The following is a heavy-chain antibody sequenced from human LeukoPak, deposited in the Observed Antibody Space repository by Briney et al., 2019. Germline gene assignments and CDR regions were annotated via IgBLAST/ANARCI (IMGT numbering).Heavy chain of an antibody. Sequence: GGSLRLSCAASGFTFSSYGMHWVRQAPGKGLEWVAFMRYDGSNKYYADSVKGRFTISRDNSKNTLYLQMNSLRAEDTAVYYCAKGVVATIRGGAFDIWGQGTMVTVSS. V-gene: IGHV3-30*02. D-gene: IGHD5-12*01. J-gene: IGHJ3*02. CDR1: GFTFSSYG. CDR3: AKGVVATIRGGAFDI. CDR2: MRYDGSNK.